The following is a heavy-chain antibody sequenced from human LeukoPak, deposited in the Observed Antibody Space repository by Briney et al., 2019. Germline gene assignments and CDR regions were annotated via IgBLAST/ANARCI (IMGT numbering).Heavy chain of an antibody. CDR3: ARASGICSGGSCYLNWFDP. CDR1: GGSFGGYY. V-gene: IGHV4-34*01. J-gene: IGHJ5*02. Sequence: SETLSLTCAVYGGSFGGYYWSWIRQPPGKGLEWIGEINHSGSTNYNPSLKSRVTISVDTSKNQFSLKLSSVTAADTAVYYCARASGICSGGSCYLNWFDPWGQGTLVTVSS. CDR2: INHSGST. D-gene: IGHD2-15*01.